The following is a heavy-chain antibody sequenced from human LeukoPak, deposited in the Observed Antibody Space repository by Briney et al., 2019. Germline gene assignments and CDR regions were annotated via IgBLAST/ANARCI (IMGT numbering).Heavy chain of an antibody. J-gene: IGHJ4*02. CDR3: ARGRGKRWVRGVPQKHFDY. CDR1: GGSFSGYY. Sequence: ASETLSLTSAVYGGSFSGYYWSWIRQPRGKGLEWIGEINNSGSTNYNPSLKSRVTISVDTSKNQFSLKLSSVTAADTAVYYCARGRGKRWVRGVPQKHFDYWGQGTLVTVSS. D-gene: IGHD3-10*01. CDR2: INNSGST. V-gene: IGHV4-34*01.